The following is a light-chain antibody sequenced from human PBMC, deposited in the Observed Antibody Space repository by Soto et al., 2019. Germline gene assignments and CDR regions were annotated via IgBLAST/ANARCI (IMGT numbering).Light chain of an antibody. J-gene: IGLJ1*01. CDR3: CSHAGSYD. CDR1: SSDVGSYNL. V-gene: IGLV2-23*01. Sequence: QSALTQPASVSGSPGQSITISCTGTSSDVGSYNLVSWYQQHPGKAPKLMIYEGSKRPSGVSNRFSGSKSGNTASLTISGLQAEDEADYYCCSHAGSYDFGTGTKLTVL. CDR2: EGS.